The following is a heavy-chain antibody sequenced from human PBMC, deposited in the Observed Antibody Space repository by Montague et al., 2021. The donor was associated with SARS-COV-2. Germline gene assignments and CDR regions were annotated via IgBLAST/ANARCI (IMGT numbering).Heavy chain of an antibody. V-gene: IGHV4-59*01. D-gene: IGHD3-16*01. Sequence: SETLSLTCTVSGGSISRYFWNWIRQTPGKGLEWMGYVYDIESSIYNPSLQSRITILLDTPQNQFSLRLNSVTAADTAVYYCARVTLGGRDGRTRQYGGLDSWGQGILVTVSS. CDR2: VYDIESS. CDR1: GGSISRYF. J-gene: IGHJ4*02. CDR3: ARVTLGGRDGRTRQYGGLDS.